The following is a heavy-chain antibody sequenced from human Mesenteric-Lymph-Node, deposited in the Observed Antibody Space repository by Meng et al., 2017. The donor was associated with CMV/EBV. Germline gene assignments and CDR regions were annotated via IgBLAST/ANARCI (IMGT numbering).Heavy chain of an antibody. CDR3: AKDIAYGGNSFDY. CDR2: ISWNGGST. Sequence: SLKISCEASGLTFSSNWMHWVRQAPGKGLEWVSGISWNGGSTGYADSVKGRFTISRDNAKDSLYLQLNSLRAEDTALYYCAKDIAYGGNSFDYWGQGTLVTVSS. D-gene: IGHD4-23*01. J-gene: IGHJ4*02. CDR1: GLTFSSNW. V-gene: IGHV3-9*01.